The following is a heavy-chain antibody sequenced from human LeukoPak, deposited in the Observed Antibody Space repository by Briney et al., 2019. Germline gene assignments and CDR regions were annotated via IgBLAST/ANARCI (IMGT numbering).Heavy chain of an antibody. V-gene: IGHV3-23*01. Sequence: GGSLRLSCTASGFTFNNYAMDWVRQAPRKGLEWVAGIFGSGGSAHYADSVKGRFTISRANSKNTVYMQMASLRGEDTALYYCPKTTTGYSSGQYPGWPADHWGQGALVTVSS. CDR2: IFGSGGSA. D-gene: IGHD3-22*01. CDR1: GFTFNNYA. J-gene: IGHJ4*02. CDR3: PKTTTGYSSGQYPGWPADH.